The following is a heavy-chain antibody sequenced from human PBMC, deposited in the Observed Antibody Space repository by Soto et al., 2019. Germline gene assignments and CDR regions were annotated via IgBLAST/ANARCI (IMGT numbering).Heavy chain of an antibody. D-gene: IGHD2-2*01. CDR3: ARVLGNIVVVPAAALWFGEPSNWFDP. Sequence: SETLSLTCTVSGGSISSYYWSWIRQPPGKGLEWIGYIYYSGSTNYNTSLKSRVTISVDTSKNQFSLKLSSVTAADTAVYYCARVLGNIVVVPAAALWFGEPSNWFDPWGQGTLVTVSS. J-gene: IGHJ5*02. CDR2: IYYSGST. V-gene: IGHV4-59*01. CDR1: GGSISSYY.